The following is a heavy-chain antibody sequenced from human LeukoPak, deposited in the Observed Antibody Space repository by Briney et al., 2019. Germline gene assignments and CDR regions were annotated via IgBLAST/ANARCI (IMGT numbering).Heavy chain of an antibody. V-gene: IGHV4-31*03. CDR3: AVGDCSSTSCYFHYYMDV. Sequence: SETLSLTCTVSGGSISSGYYWNWIRPHPGKGLEWIGYIYYSGSTYYNPSLKSRVAISVDTSKNQFSLTLSSVTAADAAVYYCAVGDCSSTSCYFHYYMDVWGKGTTVTVSS. CDR1: GGSISSGYY. CDR2: IYYSGST. D-gene: IGHD2-2*01. J-gene: IGHJ6*03.